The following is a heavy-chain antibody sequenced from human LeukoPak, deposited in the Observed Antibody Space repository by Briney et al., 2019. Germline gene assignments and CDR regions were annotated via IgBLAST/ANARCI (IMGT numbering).Heavy chain of an antibody. D-gene: IGHD5-18*01. Sequence: GGSLRLSCAASGFTFDDYAMHWVCQAPGKGLEWVSLISGDGGSTIYADSVKGRFTISRDNSKNSLYLRMNSLRTEDTALYYCAKVPLKGYNYGYYFDYWGQGTLVTVSS. V-gene: IGHV3-43*02. J-gene: IGHJ4*02. CDR2: ISGDGGST. CDR1: GFTFDDYA. CDR3: AKVPLKGYNYGYYFDY.